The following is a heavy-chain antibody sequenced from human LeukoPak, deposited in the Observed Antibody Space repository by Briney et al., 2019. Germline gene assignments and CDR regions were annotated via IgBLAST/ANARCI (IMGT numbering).Heavy chain of an antibody. CDR3: AKSVDIAVAGTMLDY. V-gene: IGHV3-23*01. D-gene: IGHD6-19*01. Sequence: GGSLRLSCAASGFTFSNYAMSWVRQAPGKGLEWVSAIRGSGTSTYYADSVQGRFTISRDNSKNTLYLQMNSLRAEDTAVYYCAKSVDIAVAGTMLDYWGQGTLVTVSS. J-gene: IGHJ4*02. CDR2: IRGSGTST. CDR1: GFTFSNYA.